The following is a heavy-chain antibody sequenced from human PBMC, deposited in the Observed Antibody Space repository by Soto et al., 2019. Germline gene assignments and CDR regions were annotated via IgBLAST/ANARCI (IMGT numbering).Heavy chain of an antibody. J-gene: IGHJ5*01. CDR2: ISTTSFTI. Sequence: PWGSLRLSCSASGFSFITYNMDWVRQAPGKGPEWIAYISTTSFTIYYADSVKGRFTISRDNDRNSLYLEMNSLRDEDTAVYYCARDRCYDGTCYSASDSWGQGTLVTVSS. V-gene: IGHV3-48*02. CDR3: ARDRCYDGTCYSASDS. D-gene: IGHD2-15*01. CDR1: GFSFITYN.